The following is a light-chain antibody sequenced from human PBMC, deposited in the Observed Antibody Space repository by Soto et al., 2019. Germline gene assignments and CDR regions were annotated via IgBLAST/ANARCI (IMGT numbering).Light chain of an antibody. Sequence: DIVMTQSPDSLAVSLGERATIHCKSSQSVLYRSNNENYLAWYQQKPGHPPKLLIYWASTRESGVPDRFSGSGSGTDFTLTISSLQADDVAVYYCQQYFNTPLTFGGGTKVEIK. CDR1: QSVLYRSNNENY. V-gene: IGKV4-1*01. J-gene: IGKJ4*01. CDR2: WAS. CDR3: QQYFNTPLT.